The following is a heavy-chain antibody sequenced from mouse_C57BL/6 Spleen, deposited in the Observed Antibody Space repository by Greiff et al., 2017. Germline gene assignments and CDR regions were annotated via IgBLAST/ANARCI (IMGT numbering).Heavy chain of an antibody. D-gene: IGHD1-1*01. V-gene: IGHV2-2*01. J-gene: IGHJ4*01. CDR3: ARVPYYYGSSPGYAMDY. Sequence: VQLVESGPGLVQPSQSLSITCTVSGFSLTSYGVHWVRQSPGKGLEWLGVIWSGGSTDYNAAFISRLSISKDNSKSQVFFKMNSLQADDTAIYYCARVPYYYGSSPGYAMDYWGQGTSVTVSS. CDR1: GFSLTSYG. CDR2: IWSGGST.